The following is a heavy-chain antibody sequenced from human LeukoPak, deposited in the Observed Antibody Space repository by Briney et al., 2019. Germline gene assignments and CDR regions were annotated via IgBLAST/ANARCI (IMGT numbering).Heavy chain of an antibody. CDR1: GFTFSSYS. J-gene: IGHJ2*01. D-gene: IGHD3-22*01. V-gene: IGHV3-21*01. Sequence: PGGSLRLSCAASGFTFSSYSMNWVRQAPGKGLEWVSSISSSSSYIYYADSVKGRFTISRDNSKNTLYLQMNSLRAEDTAVYYCARDRYYDSSGYPYWYFDLWGRGTLVTVSS. CDR2: ISSSSSYI. CDR3: ARDRYYDSSGYPYWYFDL.